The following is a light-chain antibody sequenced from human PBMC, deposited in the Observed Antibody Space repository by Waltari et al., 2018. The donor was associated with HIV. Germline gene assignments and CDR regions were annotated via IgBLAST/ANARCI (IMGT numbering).Light chain of an antibody. CDR3: VLYLGSGIWV. CDR1: SGSVSTTYY. J-gene: IGLJ2*01. CDR2: NTG. Sequence: QTVVTQEPSFSVSPGGTVTLTCALSSGSVSTTYYPSWYQQTPGRAPRTLISNTGTRSSGVPDRFSGSILGNKAALTITGAQADDESDYYCVLYLGSGIWVFGGGTKLTVL. V-gene: IGLV8-61*01.